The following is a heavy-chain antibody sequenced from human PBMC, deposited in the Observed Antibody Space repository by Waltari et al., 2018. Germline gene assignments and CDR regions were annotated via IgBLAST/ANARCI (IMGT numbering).Heavy chain of an antibody. CDR1: GFTFSSYA. D-gene: IGHD6-19*01. Sequence: QVQLVESGGGVVQPGRSLRLSCAASGFTFSSYAMHWVSQAPGKGLEWVAFISYDGSNKYYADSVKGRFTISRDNSKNTLYLQMNSLRAEDTAVYYCARDGAVAGTNDYWGQGTLVTVSS. V-gene: IGHV3-30-3*01. CDR2: ISYDGSNK. CDR3: ARDGAVAGTNDY. J-gene: IGHJ4*02.